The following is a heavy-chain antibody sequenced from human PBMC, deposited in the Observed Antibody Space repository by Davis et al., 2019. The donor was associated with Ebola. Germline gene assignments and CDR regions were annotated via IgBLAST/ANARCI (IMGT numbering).Heavy chain of an antibody. CDR1: GFTFSSYG. D-gene: IGHD6-13*01. Sequence: GESLKISCAASGFTFSSYGMHWVRQAPGKGLEWVAFIRYDGGNKYYADSVKGRFTISRDNSKNTLYLQMNSLRAEDTAVYYCAKDKVAAAGWRSVLHYWGQGTLVTVSS. CDR2: IRYDGGNK. V-gene: IGHV3-30*02. J-gene: IGHJ4*02. CDR3: AKDKVAAAGWRSVLHY.